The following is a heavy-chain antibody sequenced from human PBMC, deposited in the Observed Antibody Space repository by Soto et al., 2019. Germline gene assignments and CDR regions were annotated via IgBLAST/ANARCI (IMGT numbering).Heavy chain of an antibody. V-gene: IGHV3-7*01. CDR3: ARENSYGSGSYLFDY. CDR1: GFTFSSYW. Sequence: GGSLRLSCAASGFTFSSYWMSWVRQAPGKGLEWVANIKQDGSEKYYVDSVKGRFTISRDNAKNSLYLQMNSLRAEDTAVYYCARENSYGSGSYLFDYWGQGTLVTVSS. D-gene: IGHD3-10*01. CDR2: IKQDGSEK. J-gene: IGHJ4*02.